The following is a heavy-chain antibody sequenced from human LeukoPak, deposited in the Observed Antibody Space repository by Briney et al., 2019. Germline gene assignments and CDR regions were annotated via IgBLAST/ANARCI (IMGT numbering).Heavy chain of an antibody. CDR3: ARARLTYSGYDYIDY. Sequence: PSETLSLTCTVSGYSISSGYYWGGTRPRPGKGLEWIGSIYHSGSTYYNTFLKSRVTISVDTSKNQFSLKLSSVTAADTAVYYCARARLTYSGYDYIDYWGQGTLVTVSS. J-gene: IGHJ4*02. CDR2: IYHSGST. D-gene: IGHD5-12*01. V-gene: IGHV4-38-2*02. CDR1: GYSISSGYY.